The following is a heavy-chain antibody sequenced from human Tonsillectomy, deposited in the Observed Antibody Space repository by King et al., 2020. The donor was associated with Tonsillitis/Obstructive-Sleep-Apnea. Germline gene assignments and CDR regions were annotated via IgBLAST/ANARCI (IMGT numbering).Heavy chain of an antibody. CDR3: ARDSMSHYYDSSGYYTFAY. CDR1: GYSFPNYG. Sequence: QLVKSGAEVKKPGASVKVSCKASGYSFPNYGISWVRQAPGQGLEWMGWISAYNGHTNYAQKLQGRVTMTTDTSASTAYMELRSLRSDDTAVYYCARDSMSHYYDSSGYYTFAYWGQGTLVTVSS. V-gene: IGHV1-18*01. D-gene: IGHD3-22*01. J-gene: IGHJ4*02. CDR2: ISAYNGHT.